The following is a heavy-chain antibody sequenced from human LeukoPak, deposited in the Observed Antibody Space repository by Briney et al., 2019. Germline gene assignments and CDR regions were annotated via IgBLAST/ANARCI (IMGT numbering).Heavy chain of an antibody. CDR2: INPNSGGT. CDR1: GYTFTGYY. Sequence: ASVKVSCRASGYTFTGYYMHWVRQAPGQGLEWMGRINPNSGGTNYAQKFQGRVTMTRDTSISTAYMELSRLRSDDTAVYYCARGGQITIFGVVNAPFDYWGQGTLVTVSS. J-gene: IGHJ4*01. V-gene: IGHV1-2*06. CDR3: ARGGQITIFGVVNAPFDY. D-gene: IGHD3-3*01.